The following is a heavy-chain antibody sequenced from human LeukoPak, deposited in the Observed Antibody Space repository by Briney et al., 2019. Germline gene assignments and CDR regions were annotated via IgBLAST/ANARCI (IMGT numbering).Heavy chain of an antibody. CDR1: GYTFTSYD. D-gene: IGHD3-9*01. Sequence: ASVKVSCKASGYTFTSYDINWVRQATGQGLEWMGWMNPNSGNTGYAQKFQGRVTMTRNTSISTAHMELSSLRSEDTAVYYCARGVRYFDWLLRNYYYYYGMDVWGQGTTVTVSS. CDR3: ARGVRYFDWLLRNYYYYYGMDV. CDR2: MNPNSGNT. J-gene: IGHJ6*02. V-gene: IGHV1-8*01.